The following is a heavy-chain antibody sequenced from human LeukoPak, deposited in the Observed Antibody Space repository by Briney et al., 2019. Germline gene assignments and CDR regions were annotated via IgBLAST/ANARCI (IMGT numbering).Heavy chain of an antibody. J-gene: IGHJ4*02. CDR3: AKDSQYSAWRHFDY. V-gene: IGHV3-9*01. D-gene: IGHD6-6*01. CDR2: ISWNSGSI. CDR1: GFTFDDYA. Sequence: GGSLRLSCAASGFTFDDYAVHWVRQAPGKGLEWVSGISWNSGSIGYADSVKGRFTISRDNAKNSLYLQMNSLRAEDTALYYCAKDSQYSAWRHFDYWGQGTLVTVSS.